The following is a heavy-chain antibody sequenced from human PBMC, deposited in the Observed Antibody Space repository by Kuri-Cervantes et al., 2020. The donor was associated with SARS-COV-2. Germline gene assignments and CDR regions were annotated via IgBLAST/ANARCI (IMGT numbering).Heavy chain of an antibody. CDR2: INHSGST. J-gene: IGHJ2*01. Sequence: SETLSLTCTVSGGSISSYYWSWIRQPPGKGLEWIGEINHSGSTNYNPSLKSRVTISVDTSKNQFSLKLSSVTAADTAVYYCARVKYYDSSGYLYWYFDLWGRGTLVTVSS. D-gene: IGHD3-22*01. V-gene: IGHV4-34*01. CDR3: ARVKYYDSSGYLYWYFDL. CDR1: GGSISSYY.